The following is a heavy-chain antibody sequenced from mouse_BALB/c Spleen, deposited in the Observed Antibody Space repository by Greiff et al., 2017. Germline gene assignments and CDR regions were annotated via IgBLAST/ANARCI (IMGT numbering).Heavy chain of an antibody. V-gene: IGHV1-7*01. CDR1: GYTFTSYW. CDR3: ARDFITTPGTFDY. D-gene: IGHD1-2*01. Sequence: QVQLQQSGAELAKPGASVKMSCKASGYTFTSYWMHWVKQRPGQGLEWIGYINPSTGYTEYNQKFKDKATLTADKSSSTAYMQLSSLTSEDSAVYYCARDFITTPGTFDYWGQGTTLTVSS. CDR2: INPSTGYT. J-gene: IGHJ2*01.